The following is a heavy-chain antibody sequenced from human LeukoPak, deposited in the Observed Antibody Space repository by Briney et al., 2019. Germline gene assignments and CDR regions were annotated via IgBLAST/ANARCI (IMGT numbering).Heavy chain of an antibody. CDR2: IKQDESEK. J-gene: IGHJ3*02. CDR1: GFTFSSYW. CDR3: ARDRSWKAVAGRGDAFDI. V-gene: IGHV3-7*03. Sequence: QTGGSLRLSCAASGFTFSSYWMSWVRQAPGKGLEWVANIKQDESEKYYVDSVKGRFTISRDNAKNSLYLQMNSLRAEDTALYYCARDRSWKAVAGRGDAFDIWGQGTMVTVSS. D-gene: IGHD6-19*01.